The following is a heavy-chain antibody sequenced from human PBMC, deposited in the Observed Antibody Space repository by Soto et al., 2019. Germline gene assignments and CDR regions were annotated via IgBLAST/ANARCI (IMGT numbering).Heavy chain of an antibody. CDR3: ARNMDYYYGPGSGNGHGF. CDR2: INPRFGDT. Sequence: QVQLVQSGAELKEPGDSVRVSCEASGYTFTAYYIHWVRQAPGQGLEWTGWINPRFGDTSYAQDFQGRVSMTRDTSISTVYMELSRLTSDDTAIYYCARNMDYYYGPGSGNGHGFWGQGTTVTVFS. V-gene: IGHV1-2*02. CDR1: GYTFTAYY. D-gene: IGHD3-10*01. J-gene: IGHJ6*02.